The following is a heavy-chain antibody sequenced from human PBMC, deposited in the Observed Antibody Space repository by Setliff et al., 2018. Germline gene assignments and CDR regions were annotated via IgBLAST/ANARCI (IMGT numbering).Heavy chain of an antibody. CDR3: AKREIIAVTRWFDP. CDR1: GFDFGVYG. D-gene: IGHD2-15*01. CDR2: LSWNGDDT. Sequence: LRLSCTASGFDFGVYGMSWIRQAPGKGLEWVSGLSWNGDDTGYADSEKGRFTISRDNAKNTLFLQMKSLRAEDTAVYYCAKREIIAVTRWFDPWGQGTLVTVSS. J-gene: IGHJ5*02. V-gene: IGHV3-20*04.